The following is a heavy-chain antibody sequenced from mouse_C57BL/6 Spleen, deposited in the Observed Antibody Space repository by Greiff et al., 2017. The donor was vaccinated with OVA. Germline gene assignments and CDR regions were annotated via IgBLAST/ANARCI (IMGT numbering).Heavy chain of an antibody. CDR2: IDPSDSYT. CDR3: ARGSPMDY. Sequence: QVQLQQPGAELVMPGASVKLSCKASGYTFTSYWMHWVKQRPGQGLECIGEIDPSDSYTNYNQKFKGKSTLTVDKSSSTAYMQLSSLTSEDSAVYYCARGSPMDYWGQGTSVTVSS. J-gene: IGHJ4*01. V-gene: IGHV1-69*01. CDR1: GYTFTSYW.